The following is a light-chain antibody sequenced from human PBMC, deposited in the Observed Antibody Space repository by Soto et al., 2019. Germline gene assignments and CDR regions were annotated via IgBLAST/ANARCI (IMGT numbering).Light chain of an antibody. J-gene: IGKJ1*01. Sequence: DIQMTQSPSTLPASVGDRVTITCRASQTIGDWLAWYHQKPGKVPKLLIYKASTLEGGVPSRFSGSGSGTEFTLNISSLQPDDFATYYCQQSHFYWTFGQGTKVEIK. CDR3: QQSHFYWT. CDR1: QTIGDW. CDR2: KAS. V-gene: IGKV1-5*03.